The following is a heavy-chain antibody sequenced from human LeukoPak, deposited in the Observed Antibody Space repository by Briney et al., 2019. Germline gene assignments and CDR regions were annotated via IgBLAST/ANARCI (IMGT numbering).Heavy chain of an antibody. CDR1: GGSISSTSHY. Sequence: SETLSLTCIVSGGSISSTSHYWGWIRQSPGKGLEWIGSIYYDGYTYYNPSHKSRATISVDTSRRQFSLKLSSVTAADTAVYYCARLENESYCSSSSCFEVPNYFDYWGQGTLVTVSS. J-gene: IGHJ4*02. CDR2: IYYDGYT. CDR3: ARLENESYCSSSSCFEVPNYFDY. D-gene: IGHD2-2*01. V-gene: IGHV4-39*01.